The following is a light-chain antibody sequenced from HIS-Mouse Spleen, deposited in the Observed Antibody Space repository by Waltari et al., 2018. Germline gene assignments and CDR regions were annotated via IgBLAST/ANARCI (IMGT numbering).Light chain of an antibody. CDR3: QQYGSSPSWT. CDR1: QSVSSSY. CDR2: GAS. Sequence: EIVLTQSPGTLSLSPGERATLSCRASQSVSSSYLAWYQLKPGQAPRLLIYGASSRATGIPDRFSGSGSGTDFTLTISRLEPEDFAVYYCQQYGSSPSWTFGQGTKVEIK. V-gene: IGKV3-20*01. J-gene: IGKJ1*01.